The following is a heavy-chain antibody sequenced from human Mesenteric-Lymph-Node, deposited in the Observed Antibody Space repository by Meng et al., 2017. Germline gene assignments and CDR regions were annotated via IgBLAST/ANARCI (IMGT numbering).Heavy chain of an antibody. D-gene: IGHD6-19*01. CDR2: IYYSGST. CDR3: ARDSGSSGWYPHDSYYGMDV. Sequence: SETLSLTCTVSGGSISSSSYYWGWIRQPPGKGLEWIGSIYYSGSTYYNPSLKSRVTISVDTSKNQFSLKLSSVTAADTAVYYCARDSGSSGWYPHDSYYGMDVWGQGTTVTVSS. J-gene: IGHJ6*02. CDR1: GGSISSSSYY. V-gene: IGHV4-39*07.